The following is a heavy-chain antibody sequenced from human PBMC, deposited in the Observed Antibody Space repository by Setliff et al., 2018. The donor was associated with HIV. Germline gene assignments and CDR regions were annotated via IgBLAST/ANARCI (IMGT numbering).Heavy chain of an antibody. D-gene: IGHD2-21*01. J-gene: IGHJ5*02. V-gene: IGHV4-34*01. CDR1: GGSFSDFY. CDR2: ISYSGST. Sequence: SETLSLTCAVFGGSFSDFYWSWIRQPPGKGLEWIGEISYSGSTVYNPSLRSRVTMSVDASKNLVSLNLNSVTAADTAIYSCARGVARQVVIDRWFDPWGQGTPVTVSS. CDR3: ARGVARQVVIDRWFDP.